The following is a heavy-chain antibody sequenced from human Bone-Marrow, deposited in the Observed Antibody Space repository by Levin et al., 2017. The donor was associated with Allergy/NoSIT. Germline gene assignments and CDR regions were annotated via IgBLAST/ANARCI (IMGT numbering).Heavy chain of an antibody. CDR1: GGSFSGYY. J-gene: IGHJ4*02. CDR2: INHSGST. Sequence: SETLSLTCAVYGGSFSGYYWSWIRQPPGKGLEWIGEINHSGSTNYNPSLKSRVTISVDTSKNQFSLKLSSVTAADTAVYYCARVVYGSGSYVDYWGQGTLVTVSS. V-gene: IGHV4-34*01. CDR3: ARVVYGSGSYVDY. D-gene: IGHD3-10*01.